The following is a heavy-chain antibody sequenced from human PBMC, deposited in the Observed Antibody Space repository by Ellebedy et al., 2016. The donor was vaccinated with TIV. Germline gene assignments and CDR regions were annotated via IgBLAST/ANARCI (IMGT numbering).Heavy chain of an antibody. Sequence: GESLKISCAASGFTFSSYAMNWVRQAPGKGLEWVSGISGPGNSPYYADSVKGRFTISRDNSENTLYLQMNSLRAEDTAVYYCAKDYFYDSSGGYFDYWGQGTLVTVSS. CDR1: GFTFSSYA. CDR2: ISGPGNSP. V-gene: IGHV3-23*01. D-gene: IGHD3-22*01. CDR3: AKDYFYDSSGGYFDY. J-gene: IGHJ4*02.